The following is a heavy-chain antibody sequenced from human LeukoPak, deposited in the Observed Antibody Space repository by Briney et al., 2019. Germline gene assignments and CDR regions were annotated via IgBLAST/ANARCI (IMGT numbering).Heavy chain of an antibody. D-gene: IGHD2/OR15-2a*01. CDR1: GFTFSSYG. CDR2: IKQDGSEK. Sequence: GGSLRLSCAASGFTFSSYGMHWVRQAPGKGLEWVANIKQDGSEKYYVDSVKGRFTISRDSAKNSLYLQMNSLRAEDTAVYYCARVNAIRVSHAFDIWGQGTMVTVSS. CDR3: ARVNAIRVSHAFDI. V-gene: IGHV3-7*01. J-gene: IGHJ3*02.